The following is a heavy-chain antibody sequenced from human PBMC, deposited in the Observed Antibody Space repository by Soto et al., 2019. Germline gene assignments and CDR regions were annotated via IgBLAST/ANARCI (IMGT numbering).Heavy chain of an antibody. CDR2: ISAYNGNT. CDR3: ARSLISIAVAGTDWFDP. Sequence: ASVKVSCKASGYTFTSYGISWVRQAPGQGLEWMGWISAYNGNTNYAQKLQGRVTMTTDTSTSTAYMELRSLRSDDTAVYYCARSLISIAVAGTDWFDPWGQGTLVTVS. J-gene: IGHJ5*02. CDR1: GYTFTSYG. D-gene: IGHD6-19*01. V-gene: IGHV1-18*04.